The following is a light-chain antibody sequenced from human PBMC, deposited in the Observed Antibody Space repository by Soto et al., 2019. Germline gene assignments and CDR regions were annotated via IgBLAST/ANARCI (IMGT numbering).Light chain of an antibody. Sequence: DIQITQSPSSLSASVGDRVNITCQANQDISDYLNWYQQKPGKAPNLLIYDASNLETGVPSRFRGAGSGTHFTLTINGLQPEDVATYYCQQYDNLLFTFGPGTKVDL. V-gene: IGKV1-33*01. J-gene: IGKJ3*01. CDR1: QDISDY. CDR2: DAS. CDR3: QQYDNLLFT.